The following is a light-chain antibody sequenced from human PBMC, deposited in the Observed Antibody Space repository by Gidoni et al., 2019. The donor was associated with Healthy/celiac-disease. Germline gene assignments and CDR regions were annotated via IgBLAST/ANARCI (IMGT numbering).Light chain of an antibody. J-gene: IGKJ2*01. Sequence: EIVLTQSPATLSLSPGERATLSCRASQSVSSYLAWYQQKPGQAPQLLIYDASNMATGIPARFSGSGSGTDFTLTIRSLEPEDFAVYYCQQRSNWPQYTFGQGTKLEIK. CDR1: QSVSSY. CDR3: QQRSNWPQYT. V-gene: IGKV3-11*01. CDR2: DAS.